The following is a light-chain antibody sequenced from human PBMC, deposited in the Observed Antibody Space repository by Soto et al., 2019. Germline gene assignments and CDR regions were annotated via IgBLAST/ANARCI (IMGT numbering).Light chain of an antibody. V-gene: IGKV3-20*01. CDR3: QQYGSSPCA. J-gene: IGKJ1*01. Sequence: EMVLTQSPGTLSLSPGERATLSYRASQSVSSSYLAWYQQKPGQAPRLLIYGASSRATGIPDRFSGSGTGTDFTLTIRRLEPEDFAVYYWQQYGSSPCAFGQGTKVDI. CDR1: QSVSSSY. CDR2: GAS.